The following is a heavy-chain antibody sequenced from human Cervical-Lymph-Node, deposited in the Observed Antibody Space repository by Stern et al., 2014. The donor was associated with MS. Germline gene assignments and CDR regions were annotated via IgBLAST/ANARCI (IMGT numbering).Heavy chain of an antibody. CDR2: IIPIFETP. J-gene: IGHJ3*01. CDR1: GGTFTSFS. D-gene: IGHD4-17*01. CDR3: VLPSTVTTAAFDV. Sequence: QVQLGQSGAEVKKPGSSVKVSCKASGGTFTSFSINWVRQVPGQSLEWMGGIIPIFETPNIAQKFQGRVTITADRSTSTVYMALNSLRSDDTAVYYCVLPSTVTTAAFDVWGRGTMVTVSS. V-gene: IGHV1-69*06.